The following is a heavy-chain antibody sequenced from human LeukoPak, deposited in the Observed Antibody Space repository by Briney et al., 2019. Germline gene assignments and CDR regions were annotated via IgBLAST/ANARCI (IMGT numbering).Heavy chain of an antibody. CDR2: ISAYNGNT. V-gene: IGHV1-18*01. Sequence: GASVKVSCKASGYTFTSYGISWVRQAPGQGLEWMGWISAYNGNTNYAQKLQGRVTMTTDTSTSTAYMELRSLRSDDTAVYYCARDRLDCSGGSCSHFFDYWGQGTLVTVSS. CDR1: GYTFTSYG. CDR3: ARDRLDCSGGSCSHFFDY. D-gene: IGHD2-15*01. J-gene: IGHJ4*02.